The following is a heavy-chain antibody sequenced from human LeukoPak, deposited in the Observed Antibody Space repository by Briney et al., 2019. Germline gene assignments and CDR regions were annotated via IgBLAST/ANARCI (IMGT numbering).Heavy chain of an antibody. CDR3: ARTTEGGYTYGYFYYYYMDV. CDR2: INHSGST. Sequence: SETLSLTCAVYGGSFSGYYWSWIRQPPGKGLEWIGEINHSGSTNYNPSLRSRVTISVDTSKNQFSLKLSSVTAADTAAYYCARTTEGGYTYGYFYYYYMDVWGKGTTVTISS. CDR1: GGSFSGYY. J-gene: IGHJ6*03. V-gene: IGHV4-34*01. D-gene: IGHD5-18*01.